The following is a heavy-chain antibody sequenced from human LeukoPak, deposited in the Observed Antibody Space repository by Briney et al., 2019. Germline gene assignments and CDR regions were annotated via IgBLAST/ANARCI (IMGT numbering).Heavy chain of an antibody. J-gene: IGHJ6*03. CDR3: ARFPDRRVSVTYYYYYMDV. Sequence: GGSLRLSCAASGFTFSDYYMSWIRQAPGKGLEWVSYINSSGSTIYYADSVKGRFTISRDNAKNSLYLQMNSLRAEDTAVYYCARFPDRRVSVTYYYYYMDVWGKGTTVTVSS. CDR1: GFTFSDYY. CDR2: INSSGSTI. V-gene: IGHV3-11*04. D-gene: IGHD4-17*01.